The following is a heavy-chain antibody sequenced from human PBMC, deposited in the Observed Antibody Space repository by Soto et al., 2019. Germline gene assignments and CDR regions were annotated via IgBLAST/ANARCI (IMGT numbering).Heavy chain of an antibody. D-gene: IGHD1-26*01. Sequence: EVQLVESGGGVVRPGGSLRLSCAASGFTFDDYGMNWVRQAPGTGLEWVSAINWNGGSTGYADSVKGRFTISRDNAKNSLYLQMNSLRAEDTALYYCARGRVGADAYGMDVWGQGTTVTVSS. V-gene: IGHV3-20*04. CDR1: GFTFDDYG. CDR2: INWNGGST. J-gene: IGHJ6*02. CDR3: ARGRVGADAYGMDV.